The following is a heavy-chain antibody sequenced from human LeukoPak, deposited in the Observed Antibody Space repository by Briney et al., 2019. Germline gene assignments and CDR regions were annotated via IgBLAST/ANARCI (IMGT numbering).Heavy chain of an antibody. CDR3: ARVPGYSSSWYEYYFDY. CDR1: GGSISSSSYY. J-gene: IGHJ4*02. V-gene: IGHV4-39*01. D-gene: IGHD6-13*01. Sequence: SETLSLTCTVSGGSISSSSYYWGWIRQPPGKGLEWIGSIYYSGSTYYNSSLKSRVTISVDTSKNQFSLKLSSVTAADTAVYYCARVPGYSSSWYEYYFDYWGQGTLVTVSS. CDR2: IYYSGST.